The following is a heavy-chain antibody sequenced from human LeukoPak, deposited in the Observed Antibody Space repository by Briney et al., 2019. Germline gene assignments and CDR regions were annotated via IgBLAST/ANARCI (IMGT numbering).Heavy chain of an antibody. CDR1: GLTVSTNY. V-gene: IGHV3-66*01. Sequence: GGSLGLSCAASGLTVSTNYMSWVRQGPGKGLEWVAILYSAGNTYYADSVKGRLTISRDDSKNMPYLQMNSLRAEDAAVYYCVRERYYYGMDVWGQGTTVTVSS. J-gene: IGHJ6*02. CDR3: VRERYYYGMDV. CDR2: LYSAGNT.